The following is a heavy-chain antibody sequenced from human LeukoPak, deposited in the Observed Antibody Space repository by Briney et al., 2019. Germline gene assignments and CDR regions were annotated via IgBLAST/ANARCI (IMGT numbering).Heavy chain of an antibody. V-gene: IGHV1-69*13. Sequence: ASVKVSCKASGGTFSSYAISWVRQAPGQELEWMGGIIPIFGTANYAQKFQGRVTITADESTSTAYMELSSLRSEDTAVYYCARGVERRYYYYYGMDVWGQGTTVTVSS. CDR3: ARGVERRYYYYYGMDV. D-gene: IGHD1-1*01. J-gene: IGHJ6*02. CDR2: IIPIFGTA. CDR1: GGTFSSYA.